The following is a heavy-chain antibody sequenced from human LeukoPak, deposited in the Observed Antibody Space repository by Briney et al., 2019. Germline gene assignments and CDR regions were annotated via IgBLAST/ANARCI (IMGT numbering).Heavy chain of an antibody. V-gene: IGHV3-11*01. CDR3: SRAPSSTWYKASFDY. J-gene: IGHJ4*02. Sequence: GGSLRLSCAASGFFFNTNAMTWIRQAPGKGLEYIAYISAGGRTIYYADSVKGRFTVSRDNAKNSLYLQIHSLGVEDTAMYYCSRAPSSTWYKASFDYWGQGTLVAVSS. CDR2: ISAGGRTI. D-gene: IGHD6-13*01. CDR1: GFFFNTNA.